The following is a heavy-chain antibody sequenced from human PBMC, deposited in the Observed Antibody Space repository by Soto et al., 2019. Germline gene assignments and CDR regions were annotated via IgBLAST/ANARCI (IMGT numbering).Heavy chain of an antibody. V-gene: IGHV3-23*01. CDR3: ARVSWREKYGMDV. CDR2: ISGSAGTT. J-gene: IGHJ6*02. Sequence: GGSLRLSCAASGFTFGSYAMSWVRQAPGKGLEWVSIISGSAGTTYYADSLKGRFTISRDNAKNSLYLQMNRLRAEDTAVYYCARVSWREKYGMDVRGQGTTVTVSS. CDR1: GFTFGSYA.